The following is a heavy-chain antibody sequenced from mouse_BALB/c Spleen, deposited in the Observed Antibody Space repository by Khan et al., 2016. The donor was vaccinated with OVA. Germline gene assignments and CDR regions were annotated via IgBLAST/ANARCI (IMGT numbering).Heavy chain of an antibody. CDR1: GYTFTNYW. D-gene: IGHD2-4*01. CDR2: IYPGDGDT. CDR3: ARGGITRGYFDF. Sequence: QVQLKQSGAELARPGASVKLSCKASGYTFTNYWIQWVKQRPGQGLEWIGAIYPGDGDTRYTQKFKGKATLTADKSSSTAYMQLRSLAAEDSAVYYCARGGITRGYFDFWGQGTTRTVAS. J-gene: IGHJ2*01. V-gene: IGHV1-87*01.